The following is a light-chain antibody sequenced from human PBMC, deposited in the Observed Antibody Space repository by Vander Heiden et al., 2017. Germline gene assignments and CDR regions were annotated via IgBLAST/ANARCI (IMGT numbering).Light chain of an antibody. CDR1: ALPKQY. J-gene: IGLJ2*01. Sequence: SYELTQPPSVSVSPGQTASITCSGDALPKQYACWYQQKPDQSPVLVIYYDSRRPSGMPDRFFAACSGTTATTTTIGGQADDDADYYCQQADNSGTVVFGGGTKLTVL. V-gene: IGLV3-25*03. CDR2: YDS. CDR3: QQADNSGTVV.